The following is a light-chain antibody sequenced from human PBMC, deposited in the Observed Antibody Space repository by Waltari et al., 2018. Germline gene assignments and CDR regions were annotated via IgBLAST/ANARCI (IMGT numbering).Light chain of an antibody. Sequence: DIQVTQSPSSLSPSVGDRVTITCRASQSISSYVNWYQQKPRTAPKLLIYAASSLQSGVPSRFSGSGSGKDFTLTISSLQAEDFASYYCQQSYSTPRTFGQGTKVEIK. CDR2: AAS. CDR3: QQSYSTPRT. CDR1: QSISSY. V-gene: IGKV1-39*01. J-gene: IGKJ1*01.